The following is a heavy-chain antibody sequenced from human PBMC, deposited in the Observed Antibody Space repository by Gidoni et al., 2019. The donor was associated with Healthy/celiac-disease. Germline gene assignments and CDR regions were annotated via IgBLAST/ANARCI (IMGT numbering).Heavy chain of an antibody. CDR3: ARGAVAEPTYYYYYGMDV. Sequence: QVQLVESGGGVVQPGRSLRLSCAASGFTFSSYGMHWVRQAPGKGLEWVAVIWYDESNKYYADSVKDRFTISRDNSKNTLYLQMNSLRAEDTAVYYCARGAVAEPTYYYYYGMDVWGQGTTVTVSS. CDR2: IWYDESNK. J-gene: IGHJ6*02. V-gene: IGHV3-33*01. CDR1: GFTFSSYG. D-gene: IGHD6-19*01.